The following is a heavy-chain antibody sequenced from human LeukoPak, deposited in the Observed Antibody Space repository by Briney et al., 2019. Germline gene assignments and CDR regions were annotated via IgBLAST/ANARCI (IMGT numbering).Heavy chain of an antibody. CDR2: MNPNSGNT. Sequence: ASVKVPCKASGYTFTSYDINWVRQATGQGLEWMGWMNPNSGNTGYAQKFQGRVTMTRNTSISTAYMELSSLRSEDTAVYYCATRRRGYSGSSYYYYGMDVWGQGTTVTVSS. V-gene: IGHV1-8*01. CDR3: ATRRRGYSGSSYYYYGMDV. J-gene: IGHJ6*02. CDR1: GYTFTSYD. D-gene: IGHD5-12*01.